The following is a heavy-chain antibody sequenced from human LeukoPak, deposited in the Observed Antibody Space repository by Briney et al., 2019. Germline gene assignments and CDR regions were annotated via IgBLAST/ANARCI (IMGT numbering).Heavy chain of an antibody. CDR3: ARDRHSPGGFDAFDI. CDR1: GGTFSSYA. J-gene: IGHJ3*02. Sequence: SVKVSCKASGGTFSSYAISWVRQAPGQGLEWMGGIIPIFGTANYAQKFQGRVTITTDESTSTAYMELSSLRSEDTAVYYCARDRHSPGGFDAFDIWGQGTTVTVSS. CDR2: IIPIFGTA. V-gene: IGHV1-69*05. D-gene: IGHD3-16*01.